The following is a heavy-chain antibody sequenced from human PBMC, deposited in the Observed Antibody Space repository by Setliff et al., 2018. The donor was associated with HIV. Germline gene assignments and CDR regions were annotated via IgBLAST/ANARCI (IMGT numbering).Heavy chain of an antibody. CDR2: ISFDGSRT. CDR1: GFTFSTFA. V-gene: IGHV3-30*07. J-gene: IGHJ4*02. CDR3: AKCQGYNWNDGKVAPLDY. Sequence: PGGSLRLSCVASGFTFSTFAMHWVRQAPGKGLEWVSVISFDGSRTSYADSVKGRFSISRDNSKNTVFLQLNALRAEDTAIYYCAKCQGYNWNDGKVAPLDYWGQGALVTVSS. D-gene: IGHD1-20*01.